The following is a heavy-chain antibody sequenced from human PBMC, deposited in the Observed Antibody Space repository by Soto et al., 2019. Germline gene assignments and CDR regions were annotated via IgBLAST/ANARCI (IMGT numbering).Heavy chain of an antibody. CDR3: ASERANYFDY. Sequence: QVQLQESGPGLVKPSQTLSVTCTVSGGSVSSDGYSWSWIRQHPGKGLEWIGYIRDSGSTYYNPYLAARVTISGNTSMNQFSLRLRSVSAADTAVYYGASERANYFDYWGQGTLVTASS. J-gene: IGHJ4*02. CDR1: GGSVSSDGYS. CDR2: IRDSGST. V-gene: IGHV4-31*03.